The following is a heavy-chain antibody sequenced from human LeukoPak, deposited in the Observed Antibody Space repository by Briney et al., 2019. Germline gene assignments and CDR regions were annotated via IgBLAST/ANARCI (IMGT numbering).Heavy chain of an antibody. Sequence: ASVKVSCKASGYAFNVYYIHWVRQAPGQGLEWMGWIHPDSCATNYAQKFQGRVTLTRDRSITTLYMELSSLRSDDTAIYYCVRENWHYDYWGQGTQATVSS. CDR3: VRENWHYDY. CDR1: GYAFNVYY. CDR2: IHPDSCAT. J-gene: IGHJ4*02. D-gene: IGHD1-7*01. V-gene: IGHV1-2*02.